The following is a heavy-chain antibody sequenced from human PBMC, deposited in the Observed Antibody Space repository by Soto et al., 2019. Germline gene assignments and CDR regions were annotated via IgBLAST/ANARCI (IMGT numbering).Heavy chain of an antibody. CDR2: INPSGGST. CDR1: GYTFTSYY. Sequence: ASVKVSCKASGYTFTSYYMHWVRQAPGQGLEWMGIINPSGGSTSYAQKFQGRVTMTRDTSTSTVYMELSSLRSEDTAVYYCARDPNCSGGSCYSRGKRTFDYWGKGTLVTVSS. J-gene: IGHJ4*02. CDR3: ARDPNCSGGSCYSRGKRTFDY. V-gene: IGHV1-46*01. D-gene: IGHD2-15*01.